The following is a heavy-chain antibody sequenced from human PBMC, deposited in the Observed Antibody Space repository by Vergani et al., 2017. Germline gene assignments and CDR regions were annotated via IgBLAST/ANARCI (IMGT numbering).Heavy chain of an antibody. J-gene: IGHJ6*02. CDR1: GGSISSSSYY. V-gene: IGHV4-39*01. CDR3: AGIAAAAYYGMDV. CDR2: IYYSGST. Sequence: QLQLQASGPGLVQPSETLSLTCTVSGGSISSSSYYWGWIRQPPGKGLEWIGSIYYSGSTYYNPSLQSRVTISVDTSKNQFSLKLSSVTAADTAVYYCAGIAAAAYYGMDVWGQGTTVTVSS. D-gene: IGHD6-13*01.